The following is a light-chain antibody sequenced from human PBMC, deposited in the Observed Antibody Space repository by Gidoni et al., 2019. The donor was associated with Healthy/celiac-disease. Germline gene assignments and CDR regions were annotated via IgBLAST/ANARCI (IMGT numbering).Light chain of an antibody. Sequence: EIVLTQSPGTLSLYPGERATLSCRASQSVSSSYLAWYQQKPGQAPRLLIYGASSRATGIPDRFSGSGSGTDFTLTISRLEPEDFAVYYCQQYGSSPYTFXQXTKLEIK. J-gene: IGKJ2*01. V-gene: IGKV3-20*01. CDR3: QQYGSSPYT. CDR1: QSVSSSY. CDR2: GAS.